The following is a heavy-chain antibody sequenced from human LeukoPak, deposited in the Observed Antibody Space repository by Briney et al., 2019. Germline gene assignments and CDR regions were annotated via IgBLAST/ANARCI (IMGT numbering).Heavy chain of an antibody. V-gene: IGHV3-30*03. Sequence: GGSLRLSCAASGFTFDDYGMHWVRQAPGKGLEWVAVISYDGSNKYYADSLKGRFTISRDNSKNTLYLQMSSLRTEDTAVYYCAALSGSYYVDTDYWGQGTLVTVSS. D-gene: IGHD1-26*01. CDR2: ISYDGSNK. CDR3: AALSGSYYVDTDY. CDR1: GFTFDDYG. J-gene: IGHJ4*02.